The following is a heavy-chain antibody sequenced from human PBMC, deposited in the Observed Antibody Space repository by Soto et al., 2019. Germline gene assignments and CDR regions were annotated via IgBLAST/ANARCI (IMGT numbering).Heavy chain of an antibody. CDR2: IYNNGGK. Sequence: PSETLSLTCSFSCASIISDYWTWIRQPAGKGLEWIGRIYNNGGKSYNPSLQNRIDMSLDTSKNHFSLKLTSVTAADTAIYYCARGFGSSWYSVDSWGQGSLVTVSS. CDR3: ARGFGSSWYSVDS. CDR1: CASIISDY. J-gene: IGHJ5*01. D-gene: IGHD6-13*01. V-gene: IGHV4-4*07.